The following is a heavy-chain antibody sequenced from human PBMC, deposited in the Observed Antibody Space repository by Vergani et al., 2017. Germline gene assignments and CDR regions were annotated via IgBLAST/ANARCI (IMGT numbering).Heavy chain of an antibody. CDR2: IYVSGIT. D-gene: IGHD3/OR15-3a*01. J-gene: IGHJ5*02. V-gene: IGHV4-61*02. CDR3: ARGETRTDWFDP. Sequence: QVQLQESGPGLVKPSQTLSLTCTVSGASINTDFYYWHWIRQPAGKGLEWIGRIYVSGITDYNSSLQSLFSMSVDTSKNQFSLTLTSVTAADTAVYYCARGETRTDWFDPWGQGTPVTVSS. CDR1: GASINTDFYY.